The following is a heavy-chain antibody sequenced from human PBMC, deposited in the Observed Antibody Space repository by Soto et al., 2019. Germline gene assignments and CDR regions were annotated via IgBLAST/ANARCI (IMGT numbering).Heavy chain of an antibody. V-gene: IGHV4-61*01. CDR3: ARAPPYYYDSSGFLGPFDP. CDR1: GGSVSSGSYY. J-gene: IGHJ5*02. Sequence: SETLPLTCTVSGGSVSSGSYYWSWIRQPPGKGLEWIGYIYYSGSTNYNPSLKSRVTILVDTSKHQFSLKLSSVTAAYPAVDYCARAPPYYYDSSGFLGPFDPWGQVTLVTVSS. CDR2: IYYSGST. D-gene: IGHD3-22*01.